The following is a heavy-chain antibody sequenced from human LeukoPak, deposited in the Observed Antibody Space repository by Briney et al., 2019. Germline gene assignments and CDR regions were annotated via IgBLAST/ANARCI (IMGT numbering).Heavy chain of an antibody. J-gene: IGHJ4*02. CDR2: INRDGRGK. CDR1: GFTFSPSW. CDR3: ASLDTAIIETGGY. D-gene: IGHD5-18*01. Sequence: LSGGSLRLSCAASGFTFSPSWMSWVRQAPGKGLEWVANINRDGRGKYYVDSVKGRFTISRDNSKNPMYLQTNSLEAEDTAVYYCASLDTAIIETGGYWGQGTLVTVSS. V-gene: IGHV3-7*01.